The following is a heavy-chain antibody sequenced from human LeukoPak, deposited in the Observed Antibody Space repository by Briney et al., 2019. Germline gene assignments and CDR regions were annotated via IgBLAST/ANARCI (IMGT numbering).Heavy chain of an antibody. CDR3: ARVDDEATTDAFDI. Sequence: PSETLSLTCTVSGGSISSYYWSWIRQPAGKGLEWIGRIYTSGSTNYNPSLKSRVTISVDTSKNQFSLKLSSVTAADTAVYYCARVDDEATTDAFDIWGQGTLVTVSS. D-gene: IGHD5-12*01. V-gene: IGHV4-4*07. CDR1: GGSISSYY. CDR2: IYTSGST. J-gene: IGHJ3*02.